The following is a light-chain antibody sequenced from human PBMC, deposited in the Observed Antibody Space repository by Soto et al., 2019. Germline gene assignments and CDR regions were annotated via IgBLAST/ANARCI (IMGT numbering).Light chain of an antibody. CDR3: QSYDSSLSAL. J-gene: IGLJ3*02. CDR1: SSNFGAGYD. CDR2: GNS. Sequence: QSVLTQPPSVSGAPRQRVTISCTGSSSNFGAGYDVHWYQQLPGTAPKLLIYGNSNRPSGVPDRFSGSKSGTSASLAITGLQAEDEADYYCQSYDSSLSALFGGGTKLTVL. V-gene: IGLV1-40*01.